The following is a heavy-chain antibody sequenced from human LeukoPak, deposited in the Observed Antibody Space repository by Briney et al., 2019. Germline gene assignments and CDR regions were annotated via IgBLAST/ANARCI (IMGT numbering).Heavy chain of an antibody. V-gene: IGHV3-7*01. J-gene: IGHJ5*02. CDR1: GFTFRNFW. CDR2: INQDVSQR. Sequence: GGSLRLSCSASGFTFRNFWMTWVRQVPGKGLEWVANINQDVSQRYYVDSLKDRLTISRDNAKSSLYLQMNSLTPEDTGIYYCVRGYRNQWELWAWGQGTLVTVSS. CDR3: VRGYRNQWELWA. D-gene: IGHD1-26*01.